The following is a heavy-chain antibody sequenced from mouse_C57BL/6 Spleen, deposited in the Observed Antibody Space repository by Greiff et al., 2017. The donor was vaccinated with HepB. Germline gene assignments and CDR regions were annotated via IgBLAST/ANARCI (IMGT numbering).Heavy chain of an antibody. D-gene: IGHD1-1*01. CDR2: INPSTGGT. Sequence: VQLKQSGPELVKPGASVKISCKASGYSFTGYYMNWVKQSPEKSLEWIGEINPSTGGTTYNQKFKAKATLTVDKSSSTAYMQLKSLTSEDSAVYYCARSSKNYYGSSHAMDYWGQGTSVTVSS. CDR1: GYSFTGYY. CDR3: ARSSKNYYGSSHAMDY. V-gene: IGHV1-42*01. J-gene: IGHJ4*01.